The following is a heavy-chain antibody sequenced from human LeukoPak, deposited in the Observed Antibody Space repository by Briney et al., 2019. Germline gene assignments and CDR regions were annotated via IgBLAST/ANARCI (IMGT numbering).Heavy chain of an antibody. D-gene: IGHD3-9*01. Sequence: GGSLRLSCAASGFTFSSYWMHWVRQAPGKGLVWVSRINSDGSSTSYAGSVKGRFTISRDNAKNTLYLQMNSLRAEDTAVYYCARGSGFYSGGYYYYYMDVWGKGTTVTVSS. V-gene: IGHV3-74*01. CDR1: GFTFSSYW. J-gene: IGHJ6*03. CDR2: INSDGSST. CDR3: ARGSGFYSGGYYYYYMDV.